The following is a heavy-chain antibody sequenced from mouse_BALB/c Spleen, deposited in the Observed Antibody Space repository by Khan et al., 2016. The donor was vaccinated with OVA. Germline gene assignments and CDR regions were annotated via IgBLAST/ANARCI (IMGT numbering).Heavy chain of an antibody. V-gene: IGHV5-6-4*01. CDR1: GFTFRSYT. Sequence: EVELVESGGGLVKPGGSLKLSCAASGFTFRSYTLSWVRQTPEMRLEWVATISSGATYTYYPASVKGRFTISRDNAKNTLYLQMSSLKSEDTAMYYCTRDGNYAHWYFDGWGAGTTVTVSS. J-gene: IGHJ1*01. D-gene: IGHD2-1*01. CDR3: TRDGNYAHWYFDG. CDR2: ISSGATYT.